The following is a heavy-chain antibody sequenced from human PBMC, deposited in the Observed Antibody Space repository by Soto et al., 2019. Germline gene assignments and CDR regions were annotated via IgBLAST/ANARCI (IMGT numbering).Heavy chain of an antibody. Sequence: SETLSLTCAVSGGSISSGGYSWSWIRQPPGKGLEWIGYIYYSGSTYYNPSLKSRVTISVDTSKNQFSLKLSSVTAADTAVYYGARGPGTMAKIDYWGQXTLVTVSS. CDR1: GGSISSGGYS. D-gene: IGHD3-10*01. J-gene: IGHJ4*02. CDR2: IYYSGST. V-gene: IGHV4-31*11. CDR3: ARGPGTMAKIDY.